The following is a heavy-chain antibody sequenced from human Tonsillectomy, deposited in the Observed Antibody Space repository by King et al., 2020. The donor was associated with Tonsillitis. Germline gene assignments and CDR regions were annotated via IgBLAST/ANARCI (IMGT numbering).Heavy chain of an antibody. CDR3: VYKHSDISGYAY. V-gene: IGHV2-5*01. J-gene: IGHJ4*02. Sequence: ITLKESGPTLVKPTETLTLTCTFSGFSLTTNKLGVGWIRQPPGEALEWLALIYWSDDKRYSPSLKSRLTITKDTSRNQVVLTMTDVDPVDTATYYFVYKHSDISGYAYWGQGTLVTVSS. CDR2: IYWSDDK. D-gene: IGHD3-22*01. CDR1: GFSLTTNKLG.